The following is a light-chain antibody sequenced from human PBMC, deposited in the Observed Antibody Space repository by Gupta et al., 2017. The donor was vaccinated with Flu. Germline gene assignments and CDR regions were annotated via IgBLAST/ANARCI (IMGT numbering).Light chain of an antibody. V-gene: IGLV1-44*01. CDR2: SKN. CDR1: TPSSATGN. CDR3: AAWDYSLTSAV. J-gene: IGLJ3*02. Sequence: SVLTHPPSASGPPGQRVTVSCPRITPSSATGNPPWYQQPPGSAPRLLIYSKNQRPSGVPDRCSGSKSGTSAALAISGLQPEDEADYYFAAWDYSLTSAVFGGGTKLTVL.